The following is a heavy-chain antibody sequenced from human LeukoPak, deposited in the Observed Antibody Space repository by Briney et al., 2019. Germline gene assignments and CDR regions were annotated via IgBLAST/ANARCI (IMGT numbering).Heavy chain of an antibody. CDR1: GDIVSSNSAA. CDR2: TYYRSKWYN. Sequence: SRTLSLSCAISGDIVSSNSAAWSWIRQSPSRGLEWLGRTYYRSKWYNDYAVSVKSRITINPDTSKHQFSLQLNSVPPEDTAVYYCARDQYYFDYWGQGPLVTVSS. V-gene: IGHV6-1*01. CDR3: ARDQYYFDY. J-gene: IGHJ4*02.